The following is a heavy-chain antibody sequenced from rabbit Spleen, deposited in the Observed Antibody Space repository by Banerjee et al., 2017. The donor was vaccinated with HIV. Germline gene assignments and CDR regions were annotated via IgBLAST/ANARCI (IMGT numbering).Heavy chain of an antibody. CDR1: GFSFSSSDW. V-gene: IGHV1S40*01. J-gene: IGHJ6*01. Sequence: QSLEESGGDLVKPGASLTLICTASGFSFSSSDWIYWVRQAPGKGLEWIGYIDPIFGLTAYANWAKGRFTISKTSSTTVTLQVTSLTAADTATYFCAREKSGDGGYDLWGPGTLVTVS. CDR2: IDPIFGLT. D-gene: IGHD3-1*01. CDR3: AREKSGDGGYDL.